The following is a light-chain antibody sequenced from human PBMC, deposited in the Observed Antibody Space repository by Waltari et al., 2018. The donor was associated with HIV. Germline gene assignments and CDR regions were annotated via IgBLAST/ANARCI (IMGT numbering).Light chain of an antibody. CDR3: SLYTGTTNVL. J-gene: IGLJ2*01. Sequence: QSALTQPPSVSGSPGQSVSISCTGSSSDVGSYNRVSWHQQPPGTAPKPIIYEVNNRPSGVPDRFSGSQSGNTASLTISGLQAEDEADYYCSLYTGTTNVLFGGGTKLTVL. CDR1: SSDVGSYNR. V-gene: IGLV2-18*01. CDR2: EVN.